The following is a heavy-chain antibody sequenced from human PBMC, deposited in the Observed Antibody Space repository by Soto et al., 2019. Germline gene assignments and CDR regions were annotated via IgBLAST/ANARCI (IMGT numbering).Heavy chain of an antibody. D-gene: IGHD2-2*02. Sequence: ASVKVSCKASGGTFSSYAISWVRQAPGQGLEWMGGIIPIFGTANYAQKFQGRVTITADESTSTAYMELSSLRSEDTAVYYCTRDILEYCSSTSCYTYYYYGMDVWGQVTTVTVSS. CDR1: GGTFSSYA. CDR3: TRDILEYCSSTSCYTYYYYGMDV. J-gene: IGHJ6*02. V-gene: IGHV1-69*13. CDR2: IIPIFGTA.